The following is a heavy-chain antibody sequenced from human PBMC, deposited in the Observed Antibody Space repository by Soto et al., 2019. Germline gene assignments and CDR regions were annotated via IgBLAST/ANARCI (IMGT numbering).Heavy chain of an antibody. CDR2: IHPHDSDT. J-gene: IGHJ6*02. D-gene: IGHD3-9*01. Sequence: GESLKISCKGSGYDFTNYWIGWVRQMPGKGLECLGVIHPHDSDTSYSPSFQGQVTISADKSINTPYLQLSSLRASDSGIYYCAGQQWVGRNYFYFGMDAWGQGTTVTVSS. V-gene: IGHV5-51*01. CDR3: AGQQWVGRNYFYFGMDA. CDR1: GYDFTNYW.